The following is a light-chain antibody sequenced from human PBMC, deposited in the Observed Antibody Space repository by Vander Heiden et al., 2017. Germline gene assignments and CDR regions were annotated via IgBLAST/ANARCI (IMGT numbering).Light chain of an antibody. CDR1: QSVSSY. Sequence: VLIHSPATLSLSPGERATLSCRASQSVSSYLAWYQQKPGQAPRLLIYDASNSATGIPARFSGSGSGTDFTLTISSLEPEDFAVYYCQQRSNWPLLTFGGGTKVEIK. CDR3: QQRSNWPLLT. V-gene: IGKV3-11*01. CDR2: DAS. J-gene: IGKJ4*01.